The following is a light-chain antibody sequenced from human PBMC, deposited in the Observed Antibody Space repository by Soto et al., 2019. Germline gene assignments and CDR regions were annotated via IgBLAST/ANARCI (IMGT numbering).Light chain of an antibody. CDR1: EHINQN. V-gene: IGKV3-15*01. J-gene: IGKJ4*01. CDR3: QQYNTLPLT. Sequence: ETVMTQSPATLSVSPGEGATLSCRATEHINQNLAWYQQKPGQAPRLLIHGASYRATGIPDRFSGRGSGTEFTLAISRLQSEDFAVYYCQQYNTLPLTFGGGTKVEIK. CDR2: GAS.